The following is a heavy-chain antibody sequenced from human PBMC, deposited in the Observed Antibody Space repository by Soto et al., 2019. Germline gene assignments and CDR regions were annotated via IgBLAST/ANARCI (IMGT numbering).Heavy chain of an antibody. CDR3: AIRSPTLQGYYYMDV. Sequence: ASVKVSCKASGYTFTSYDINWVRQATGQGLEWMGWMNPNSGNTGYAQKFQGRVTMTRNTSISTAYMELSSLRSEDTAVYYCAIRSPTLQGYYYMDVWGKGTTVTVSS. J-gene: IGHJ6*03. V-gene: IGHV1-8*01. CDR2: MNPNSGNT. CDR1: GYTFTSYD.